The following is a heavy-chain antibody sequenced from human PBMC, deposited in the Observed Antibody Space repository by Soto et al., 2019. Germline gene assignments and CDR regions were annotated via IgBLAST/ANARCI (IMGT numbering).Heavy chain of an antibody. CDR2: IYSGGST. V-gene: IGHV3-53*01. D-gene: IGHD1-26*01. J-gene: IGHJ3*02. CDR1: WFTVSSNY. Sequence: GSLRLSCAASWFTVSSNYMSWVRQAPGKGLEWVSVIYSGGSTYYADSVKGRFTISRDNSKNTLYLQMNSLRAEDTAVYYCARDGGSYGVDAFDIWGQGTMVTVSS. CDR3: ARDGGSYGVDAFDI.